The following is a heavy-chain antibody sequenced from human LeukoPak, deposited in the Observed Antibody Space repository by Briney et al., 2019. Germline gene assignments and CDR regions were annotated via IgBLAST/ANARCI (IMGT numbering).Heavy chain of an antibody. D-gene: IGHD6-19*01. CDR1: GGSISSYH. Sequence: SETLSLTCTVSGGSISSYHWSWIRQPPGKGLEWIGYIYYTGSTNYNPSLKSRVTISVDTSKNQFSLKLTSVTAADTAVYYCARGQWLNSYWGQGTLVTVSS. CDR2: IYYTGST. CDR3: ARGQWLNSY. V-gene: IGHV4-59*01. J-gene: IGHJ4*02.